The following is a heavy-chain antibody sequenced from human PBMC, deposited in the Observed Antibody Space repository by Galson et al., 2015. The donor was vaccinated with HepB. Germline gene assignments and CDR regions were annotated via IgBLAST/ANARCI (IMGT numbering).Heavy chain of an antibody. V-gene: IGHV1-2*06. CDR2: INPNSGGT. Sequence: SVKVSCKASGYTFTGYYMHWVRQAPGQGLEWMGRINPNSGGTNYAQKFQGRVTMTRDTSISTAYMELSRLRSDDTAVYYCARPTTGIFGVVSFAFDIWGQGTMVTVSS. CDR1: GYTFTGYY. D-gene: IGHD3-3*01. J-gene: IGHJ3*02. CDR3: ARPTTGIFGVVSFAFDI.